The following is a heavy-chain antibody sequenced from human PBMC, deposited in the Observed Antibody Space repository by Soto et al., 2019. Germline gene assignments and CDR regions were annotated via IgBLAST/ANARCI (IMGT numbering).Heavy chain of an antibody. CDR2: IVPMFGTT. J-gene: IGHJ3*01. CDR1: GDTFNSYG. CDR3: ARDLADVHLWGAFDV. Sequence: SVKVSCKAPGDTFNSYGISWVRQAPGQGLEWMGGIVPMFGTTNLALKFEDRVTITADELTTTVYMEIRGLTSEDTAVYYCARDLADVHLWGAFDVWGHGTRVTVSS. V-gene: IGHV1-69*13. D-gene: IGHD6-13*01.